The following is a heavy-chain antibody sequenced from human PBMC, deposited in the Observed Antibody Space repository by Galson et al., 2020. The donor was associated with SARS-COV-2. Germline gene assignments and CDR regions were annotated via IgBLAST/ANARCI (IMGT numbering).Heavy chain of an antibody. CDR1: GDSVSSNSAA. J-gene: IGHJ3*02. CDR3: AGRVAEAGSLHI. V-gene: IGHV6-1*01. D-gene: IGHD6-13*01. CDR2: TYYRSQWST. Sequence: SQTLSLTCAISGDSVSSNSAARNWIRQSPSRGLEWLGRTYYRSQWSTDYAVSVKSRITINPVTSKNQFSLQLNSVTPEDTAIYYCAGRVAEAGSLHIWGQGTMVIVSS.